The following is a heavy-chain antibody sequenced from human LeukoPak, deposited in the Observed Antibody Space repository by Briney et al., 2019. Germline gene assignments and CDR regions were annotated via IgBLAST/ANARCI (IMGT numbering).Heavy chain of an antibody. Sequence: SETLSLTCTVSGGSISSGDYYWSWIRQPPGKGLEWIGYIYYSGSTYYNPSLMSRVTISVDTSKNQFSLKLSSVTAADTAVYYCARVQGANRAMVLGAFDYWGQGTLVTVSS. J-gene: IGHJ4*02. CDR2: IYYSGST. CDR3: ARVQGANRAMVLGAFDY. CDR1: GGSISSGDYY. D-gene: IGHD5-18*01. V-gene: IGHV4-30-4*02.